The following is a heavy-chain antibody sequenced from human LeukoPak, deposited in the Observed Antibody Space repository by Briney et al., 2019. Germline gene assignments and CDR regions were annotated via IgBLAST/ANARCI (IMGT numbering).Heavy chain of an antibody. Sequence: SETLSLTCTVSGGSISSSSYYWGWIRQPPGKGLEWIGSIYYSGSTYYNPSLKSRVTISVDTSKNQFSLKPSSVTAADTAVYYCARYYYDSSGYGFDYWGQGTLVTVPS. J-gene: IGHJ4*02. D-gene: IGHD3-22*01. V-gene: IGHV4-39*07. CDR3: ARYYYDSSGYGFDY. CDR2: IYYSGST. CDR1: GGSISSSSYY.